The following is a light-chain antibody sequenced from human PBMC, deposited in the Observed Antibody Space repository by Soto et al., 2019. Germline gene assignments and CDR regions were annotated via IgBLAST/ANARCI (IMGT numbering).Light chain of an antibody. CDR2: AAS. CDR1: QSISSY. CDR3: QQCYSTPPT. V-gene: IGKV1-39*01. J-gene: IGKJ2*01. Sequence: DIQMTQSPSSLSASVGDRVTITCRASQSISSYLNWYQQKPGKAPKLLIYAASSLQSGVPSRFSGSGSGTDFTVTISSRQPEDFASYSCQQCYSTPPTFGQGSKLESK.